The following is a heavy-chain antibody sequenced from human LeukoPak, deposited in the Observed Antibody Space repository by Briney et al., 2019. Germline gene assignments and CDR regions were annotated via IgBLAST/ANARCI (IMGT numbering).Heavy chain of an antibody. CDR3: ARDGDLHFDWLFQDFDY. CDR1: GYTFTSYG. CDR2: ISAYNGNT. D-gene: IGHD3-9*01. Sequence: GASVKVSCKASGYTFTSYGISWVRQAPGQGLEWMGWISAYNGNTNYAQKLQGRVTMTTDTSTSTAYMELRSLRSDDTAVYYCARDGDLHFDWLFQDFDYWGQGTLVTVSS. J-gene: IGHJ4*02. V-gene: IGHV1-18*01.